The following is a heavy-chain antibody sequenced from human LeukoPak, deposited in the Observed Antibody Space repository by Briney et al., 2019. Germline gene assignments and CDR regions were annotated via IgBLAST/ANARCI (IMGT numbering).Heavy chain of an antibody. CDR3: AMRGPVAESSSDY. CDR2: MNPNSGNT. V-gene: IGHV1-8*01. Sequence: GASVKVSCKASVYTFTSYDINWVRQATGQGLEWMGWMNPNSGNTGYAQKFQGRVTMTRNTSISTAYMELSSLRSEDTAVYYCAMRGPVAESSSDYWGQGTLVTVSS. D-gene: IGHD6-19*01. J-gene: IGHJ4*02. CDR1: VYTFTSYD.